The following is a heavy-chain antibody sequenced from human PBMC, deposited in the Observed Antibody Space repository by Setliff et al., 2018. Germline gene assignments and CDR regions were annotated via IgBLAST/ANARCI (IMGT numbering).Heavy chain of an antibody. CDR2: ISGSGTTI. Sequence: GSLRLSCAASGFTFSSYAMHWVRQAPGKGLEWLSKISGSGTTIFYADSVRGRFTISRDNAKNLLYLQMNNLRVEDTALYSCARDGVSYAMDVWGHGTTVTVSS. V-gene: IGHV3-48*04. J-gene: IGHJ6*02. CDR1: GFTFSSYA. CDR3: ARDGVSYAMDV.